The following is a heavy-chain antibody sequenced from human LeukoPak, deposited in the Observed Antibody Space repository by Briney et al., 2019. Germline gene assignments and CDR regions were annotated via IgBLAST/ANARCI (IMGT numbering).Heavy chain of an antibody. CDR1: GFTFSTSW. J-gene: IGHJ4*02. D-gene: IGHD1-1*01. V-gene: IGHV3-7*01. CDR2: IGLDGSDR. Sequence: GGSLRLSCEASGFTFSTSWMTWVRQAPGKGLEWEASIGLDGSDRRYEASLKGRFAVSRDNAKRSLYLQMYSLTVEDTAVYYCARDGNAGNDFDYWGQGTLVTVSS. CDR3: ARDGNAGNDFDY.